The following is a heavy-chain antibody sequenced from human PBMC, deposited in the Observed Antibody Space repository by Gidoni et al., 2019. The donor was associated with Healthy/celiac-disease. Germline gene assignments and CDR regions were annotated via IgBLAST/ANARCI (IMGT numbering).Heavy chain of an antibody. V-gene: IGHV4-34*01. CDR2: TNHSGST. J-gene: IGHJ5*02. D-gene: IGHD5-18*01. Sequence: QVQLQQWGAGLWKPSETLSLTCAVYGGSFSGYYWSWIRQPPGKGLEWIGETNHSGSTNYTPSLKSRVTISVDTSKNQFSLKLSSVTAADTAVYYCARGLPRGGYSNHWGQGTLVTVSS. CDR3: ARGLPRGGYSNH. CDR1: GGSFSGYY.